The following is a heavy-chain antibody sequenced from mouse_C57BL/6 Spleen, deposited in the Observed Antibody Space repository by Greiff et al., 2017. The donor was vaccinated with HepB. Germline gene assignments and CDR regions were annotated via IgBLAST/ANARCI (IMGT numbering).Heavy chain of an antibody. CDR2: IHPNSGST. CDR3: AREEERSGYVFAY. V-gene: IGHV1-64*01. J-gene: IGHJ3*01. Sequence: QVQLQQPGAELVKPGASVKLSCKASGYTFTSYWMHWVKQRPGQGLEWIGMIHPNSGSTNYNEKFKSKATLTVDKSSSTAYMQLSSLTSEDSAVYYCAREEERSGYVFAYWGQGTLVTVSA. CDR1: GYTFTSYW. D-gene: IGHD3-2*02.